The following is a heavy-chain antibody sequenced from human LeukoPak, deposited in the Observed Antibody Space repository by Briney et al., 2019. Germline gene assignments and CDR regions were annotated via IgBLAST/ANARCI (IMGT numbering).Heavy chain of an antibody. V-gene: IGHV3-48*02. Sequence: PGGSLRLSCAASGFTFSSYGMNWVRQPPGKRLEWVSYISSSSDSIYYADSVKGRFTISRDNAESSLYLQMNSLRDEDTAVYYCARAMRSGYDYWGQGTLVTVSS. D-gene: IGHD5-12*01. J-gene: IGHJ4*02. CDR3: ARAMRSGYDY. CDR1: GFTFSSYG. CDR2: ISSSSDSI.